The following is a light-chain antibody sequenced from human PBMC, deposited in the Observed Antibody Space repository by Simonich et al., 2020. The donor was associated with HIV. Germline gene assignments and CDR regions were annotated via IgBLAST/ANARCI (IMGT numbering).Light chain of an antibody. CDR1: SSDVGNYNY. J-gene: IGLJ7*01. CDR3: SSYTSSSTLAV. V-gene: IGLV2-14*01. CDR2: DVS. Sequence: QSALTQPASVSGSPGQSITISCTGTSSDVGNYNYVSWYQQHPGKAPKLMIYDVSNRPSGVSNHFSGSKSGNTASLTISGLQAEDEADYYCSSYTSSSTLAVFGGGTQLTVL.